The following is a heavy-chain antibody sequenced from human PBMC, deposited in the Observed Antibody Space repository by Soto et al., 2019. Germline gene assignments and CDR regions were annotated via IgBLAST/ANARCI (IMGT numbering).Heavy chain of an antibody. CDR1: GYTFTSYY. CDR3: ARDCPRPSGGSCYHDWFDP. V-gene: IGHV1-46*01. CDR2: INPSGGST. D-gene: IGHD2-15*01. Sequence: QVQLVQSGAEVKKPGASVKVSCKASGYTFTSYYMHWVRQAPGQGLEWMGIINPSGGSTSYAQKFQGRVTMIRDTSTSTVYMELSSLRSEDTAVYYCARDCPRPSGGSCYHDWFDPWGQGTQVTVSS. J-gene: IGHJ5*02.